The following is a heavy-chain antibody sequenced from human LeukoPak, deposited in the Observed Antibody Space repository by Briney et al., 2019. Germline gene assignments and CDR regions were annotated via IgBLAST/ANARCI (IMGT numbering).Heavy chain of an antibody. Sequence: ASVKVSCKASGYTFSGYYMHWVRQAPGQGLEWMGWINPKSGGTNEAQKFHDRVTMTRDTSISTAYMELSRLRSDDTAVYYCARAYYDFWSGYWDTIDYWGQGTLVTVSS. V-gene: IGHV1-2*02. D-gene: IGHD3-3*01. J-gene: IGHJ4*02. CDR1: GYTFSGYY. CDR3: ARAYYDFWSGYWDTIDY. CDR2: INPKSGGT.